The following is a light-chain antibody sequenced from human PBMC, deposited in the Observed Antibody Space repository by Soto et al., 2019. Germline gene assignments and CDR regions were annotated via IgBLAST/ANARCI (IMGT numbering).Light chain of an antibody. Sequence: DIQMTQSASTLSAAVGGRVIITCRASQSISNHLNWYQQKPGKAPKLLIFAASSLQSGVPSRFSGSRSGPDFTLTISSLQPEDFATYYCQQSYSSPPTFGQGTKVDIK. J-gene: IGKJ1*01. V-gene: IGKV1-39*01. CDR2: AAS. CDR3: QQSYSSPPT. CDR1: QSISNH.